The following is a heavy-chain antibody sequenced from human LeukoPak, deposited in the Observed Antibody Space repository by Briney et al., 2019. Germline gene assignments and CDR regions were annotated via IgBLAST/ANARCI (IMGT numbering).Heavy chain of an antibody. V-gene: IGHV3-21*01. D-gene: IGHD6-19*01. CDR2: ISSSSSYI. CDR3: ASRRGGSSGWYLVDY. CDR1: GFTFSSYS. Sequence: GGSLRLSCAASGFTFSSYSMNWVRQAPGKGLEGVSSISSSSSYIYYADSVKGRFTISRDNAKNSLYLQMNSLRAEDTAVYYCASRRGGSSGWYLVDYWGQGTLVTVSS. J-gene: IGHJ4*02.